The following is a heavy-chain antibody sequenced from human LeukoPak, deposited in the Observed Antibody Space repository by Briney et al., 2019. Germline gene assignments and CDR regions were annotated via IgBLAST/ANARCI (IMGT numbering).Heavy chain of an antibody. Sequence: GGSLRLSCAASGLTFSNYWMSWVRQAPGKGLEWVANIKQDGSEKYYVDSVKGRFTISRDNAKNSLYLQMNSLRADDTAVYYCARGGGGYGDWGQGALVIVSS. V-gene: IGHV3-7*04. CDR2: IKQDGSEK. D-gene: IGHD3-16*01. J-gene: IGHJ4*02. CDR3: ARGGGGYGD. CDR1: GLTFSNYW.